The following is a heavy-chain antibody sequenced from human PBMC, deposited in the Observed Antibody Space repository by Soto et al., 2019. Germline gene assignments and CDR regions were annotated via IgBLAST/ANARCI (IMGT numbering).Heavy chain of an antibody. D-gene: IGHD2-2*02. Sequence: QVQLVESGGGVVQPGRSLRLSCAASGFTFSSYGMHWVRQAPGKGLEWVAVISYDGSNKYYADSVKGRFTISRDNSKNTLYLQRNSLRAEDTAVYYCAKDLEASLDCSSNSCYTGGFDYWCQGTLVTVSS. CDR2: ISYDGSNK. V-gene: IGHV3-30*18. CDR1: GFTFSSYG. CDR3: AKDLEASLDCSSNSCYTGGFDY. J-gene: IGHJ4*02.